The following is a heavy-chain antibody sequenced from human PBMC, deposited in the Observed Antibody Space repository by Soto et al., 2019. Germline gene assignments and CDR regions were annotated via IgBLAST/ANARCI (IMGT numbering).Heavy chain of an antibody. V-gene: IGHV1-18*01. D-gene: IGHD6-13*01. CDR3: ARAGYATSWVDILHTGVHGVEIDF. Sequence: QITLVQSGAEVKKAGASVKVSCKASGYTFISYGIAWVRQAPGQGLEWMGWISPYNGKTYYAQKFQDRVTLTTDTSTSTAYMDVRSLRSDDTALYYCARAGYATSWVDILHTGVHGVEIDFWGQGTLVTVSS. CDR2: ISPYNGKT. CDR1: GYTFISYG. J-gene: IGHJ4*02.